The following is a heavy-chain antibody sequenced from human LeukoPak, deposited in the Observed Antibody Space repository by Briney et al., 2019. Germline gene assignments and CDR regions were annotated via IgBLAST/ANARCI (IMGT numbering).Heavy chain of an antibody. CDR3: AKDTSVGKYCTSGVPSPFDY. CDR1: GFTFSSYA. D-gene: IGHD2-8*01. CDR2: ISIYCDYT. J-gene: IGHJ4*02. Sequence: AETLRLSCAGSGFTFSSYAMSWVRQAPGKGLEWVSAISIYCDYTYYADSVKGRFTISRDNSKNTLYLHVNNLRAEDTAVYYCAKDTSVGKYCTSGVPSPFDYWGQGTPVTVSS. V-gene: IGHV3-23*01.